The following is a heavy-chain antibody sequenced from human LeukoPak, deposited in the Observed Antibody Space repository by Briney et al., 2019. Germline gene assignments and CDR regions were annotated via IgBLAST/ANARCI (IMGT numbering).Heavy chain of an antibody. D-gene: IGHD2-15*01. Sequence: GGSLRLSCAASGFTFSSYSMNWVRQAPGKGLEWVSSISSSSSYIYYADSVKGRFTIFRDNAKNSLYLQMNSLRAEDTAVYYCARDVGYCSGGSCYTYYFDYWGQGTLVTVSS. CDR2: ISSSSSYI. J-gene: IGHJ4*02. V-gene: IGHV3-21*01. CDR1: GFTFSSYS. CDR3: ARDVGYCSGGSCYTYYFDY.